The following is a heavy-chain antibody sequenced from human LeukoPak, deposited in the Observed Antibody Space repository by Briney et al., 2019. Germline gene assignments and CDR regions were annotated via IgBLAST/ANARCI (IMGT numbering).Heavy chain of an antibody. CDR2: IYYSGST. V-gene: IGHV4-30-4*08. CDR3: ARGKGGSYPYYFDY. Sequence: SETLSLTCTVSGGSISSGDYYWSWIRQPPGRGLEWIGYIYYSGSTYYNPSLKSRVTISVDTSKNQFSLKLSSVTAADTAVYYCARGKGGSYPYYFDYWGQGTPVTVSS. J-gene: IGHJ4*02. CDR1: GGSISSGDYY. D-gene: IGHD1-26*01.